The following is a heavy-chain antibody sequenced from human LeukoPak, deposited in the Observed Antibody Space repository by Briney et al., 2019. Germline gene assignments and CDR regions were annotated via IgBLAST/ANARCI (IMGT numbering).Heavy chain of an antibody. J-gene: IGHJ4*02. CDR2: ISYDGSNK. CDR1: GFTFSSYA. Sequence: GGSLRLSCAASGFTFSSYAMHWVRQAPGKGLEWVAVISYDGSNKYYADSVEGRFTISRDNSKNSLYLQMNSLRAEDTAVYYCARDSALNDLDYWGQGTLVTVS. V-gene: IGHV3-30-3*01. CDR3: ARDSALNDLDY.